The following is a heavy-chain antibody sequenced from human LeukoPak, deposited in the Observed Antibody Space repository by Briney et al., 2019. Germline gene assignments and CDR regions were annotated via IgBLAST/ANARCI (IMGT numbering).Heavy chain of an antibody. CDR3: ARVSGVYSGGWYRLGDFDY. CDR1: GGSFSGYY. J-gene: IGHJ4*02. V-gene: IGHV4-34*01. CDR2: INHSGST. Sequence: PSETLSLTCAVYGGSFSGYYWSWIRQPPGKGLEWIGEINHSGSTNYNPSLKSRVTISVDTSKNQFSLKLSSVTAADTAVYYCARVSGVYSGGWYRLGDFDYWGQGTLVTVSS. D-gene: IGHD6-19*01.